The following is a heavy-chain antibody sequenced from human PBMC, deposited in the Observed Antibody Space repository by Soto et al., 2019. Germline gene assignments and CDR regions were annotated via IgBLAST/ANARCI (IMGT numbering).Heavy chain of an antibody. CDR3: ARDILAGFTYYYDRGPFDY. CDR1: GYTFTSYG. J-gene: IGHJ4*02. CDR2: ISAYNGNT. D-gene: IGHD3-22*01. V-gene: IGHV1-18*01. Sequence: QVPLVQSGAEVKKPGASVKVSCKASGYTFTSYGISWVRQAPGQGLEWMGWISAYNGNTNYAQKLQGRVTMTTDTPTSTAYMELRSLRSDDTAVYYCARDILAGFTYYYDRGPFDYWGQGTLVTVSS.